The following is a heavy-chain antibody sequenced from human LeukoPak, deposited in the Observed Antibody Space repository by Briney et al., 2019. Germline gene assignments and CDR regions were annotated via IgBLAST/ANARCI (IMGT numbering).Heavy chain of an antibody. CDR3: ARASYSSSWYAVDY. V-gene: IGHV4-59*08. CDR1: GGSISSYY. J-gene: IGHJ4*02. Sequence: PSETLSLTCTVSGGSISSYYWSWIRQPPGKGLEWIGYIYYSGSTNYNPSLKSRVTISVDTSKSQFSLKLSSVTAADTAVYYCARASYSSSWYAVDYWGQGTLVTVSS. CDR2: IYYSGST. D-gene: IGHD6-13*01.